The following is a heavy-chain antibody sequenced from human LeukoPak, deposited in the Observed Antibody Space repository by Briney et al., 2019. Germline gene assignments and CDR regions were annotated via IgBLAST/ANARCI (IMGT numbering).Heavy chain of an antibody. CDR3: ARESTYYDTLTGYLRPRYFDY. Sequence: PSQTLSLTCTFSGGFISSGDYYWSWIRQPPGKGLEWIGYIYYSGSTYYNPSLQSRVTISVDTSKNQFSLKLSSVTAADTAVYYCARESTYYDTLTGYLRPRYFDYWGQGTLVTVSS. D-gene: IGHD3-9*01. CDR1: GGFISSGDYY. CDR2: IYYSGST. V-gene: IGHV4-30-4*08. J-gene: IGHJ4*02.